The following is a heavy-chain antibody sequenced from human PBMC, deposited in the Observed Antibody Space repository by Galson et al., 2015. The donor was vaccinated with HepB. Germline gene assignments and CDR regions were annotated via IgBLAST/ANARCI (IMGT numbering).Heavy chain of an antibody. D-gene: IGHD3-10*01. J-gene: IGHJ5*02. CDR1: GYTFTSYG. CDR3: ARDSYYYGSGSYLNWFDP. CDR2: ISAYNGNT. V-gene: IGHV1-18*04. Sequence: SVKVSCKASGYTFTSYGISWVRQAPGQGLGWMGWISAYNGNTNYAQKLQGRVTMTTDTSTSTAYMELRSLRSDDTAVYYCARDSYYYGSGSYLNWFDPWGQGTLVTVSS.